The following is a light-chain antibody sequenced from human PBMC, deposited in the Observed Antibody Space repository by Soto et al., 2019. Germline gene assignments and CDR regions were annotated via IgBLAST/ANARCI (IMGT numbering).Light chain of an antibody. V-gene: IGKV2-30*02. Sequence: EVVLTQSPVSLPVSLGRPASISCRSSQSLVHNTGNTFLSWFVQRPGQPPRRLLYKISNRASGVPDRFSGSGSGSDFTLQIARVEAEDVGIYYCMQYTPWPHSFGQGTKLEIK. CDR2: KIS. CDR3: MQYTPWPHS. CDR1: QSLVHNTGNTF. J-gene: IGKJ2*01.